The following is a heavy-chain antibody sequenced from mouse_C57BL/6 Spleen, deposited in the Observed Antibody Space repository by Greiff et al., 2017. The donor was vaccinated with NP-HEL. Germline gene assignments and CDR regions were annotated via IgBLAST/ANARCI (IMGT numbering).Heavy chain of an antibody. CDR1: GYSITSGYY. CDR3: ARSQLRSYYFDY. Sequence: EVQLQESGPGLVKPSQSLSLTCSVTGYSITSGYYWNWIRQFPGNKLEWMRYISYDGSNNSNPSLKNRISITRDTSKNQFFLKLNSVTTEDAATYYCARSQLRSYYFDYWSQGTTLTVSS. V-gene: IGHV3-6*01. J-gene: IGHJ2*01. D-gene: IGHD3-2*02. CDR2: ISYDGSN.